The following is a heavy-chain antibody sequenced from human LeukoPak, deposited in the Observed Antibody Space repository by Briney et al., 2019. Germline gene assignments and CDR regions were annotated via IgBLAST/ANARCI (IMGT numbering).Heavy chain of an antibody. D-gene: IGHD3-10*01. CDR2: IRYDGTNK. V-gene: IGHV3-30*02. Sequence: GGSLRLSCAASGFTFSSYGMHWVRQAPGKGLEGVAFIRYDGTNKYYADSVKGRFTISRDNSKNTLYLQMNSLIAEDTAVYDCEKDMDVGAYGSGDYFDSCAQGTLPPVPS. CDR1: GFTFSSYG. J-gene: IGHJ4*02. CDR3: EKDMDVGAYGSGDYFDS.